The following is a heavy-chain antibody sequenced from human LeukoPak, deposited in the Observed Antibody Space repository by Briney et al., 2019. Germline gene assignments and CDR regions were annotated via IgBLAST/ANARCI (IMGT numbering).Heavy chain of an antibody. CDR3: ARVPWGSSGYYYYY. J-gene: IGHJ4*01. V-gene: IGHV3-7*03. CDR1: GFTFSSYW. D-gene: IGHD3-22*01. CDR2: IKQDGGEK. Sequence: GGSLRLSCAASGFTFSSYWMTWVRQAPGKGLEWVANIKQDGGEKYYVDSVKGRFTISRDNAKNSLYLQMNSLRAEDMAVYYCARVPWGSSGYYYYYWGHGTLVTVSS.